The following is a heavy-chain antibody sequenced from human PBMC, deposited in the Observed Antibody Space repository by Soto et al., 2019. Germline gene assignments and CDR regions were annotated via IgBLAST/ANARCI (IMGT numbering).Heavy chain of an antibody. V-gene: IGHV4-39*01. CDR2: IYYSGST. CDR3: SAAEDYYVMDV. Sequence: SETLSLTCTGSCGSISSSSSYWGWIRQPPGKGLEWIGSIYYSGSTYYNPSLKSRVTISVDTSKNQFSLKLSSVTAADTAVYYCSAAEDYYVMDVWGQGTTVTVSS. CDR1: CGSISSSSSY. J-gene: IGHJ6*02.